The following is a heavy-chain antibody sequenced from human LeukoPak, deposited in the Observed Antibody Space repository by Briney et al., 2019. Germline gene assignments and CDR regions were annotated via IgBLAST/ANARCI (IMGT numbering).Heavy chain of an antibody. CDR1: GGSISSSFYY. D-gene: IGHD6-19*01. J-gene: IGHJ4*02. V-gene: IGHV4-39*01. Sequence: SETLSLTCTVSGGSISSSFYYWGWIRQPPGKGLEWIGIIYYSGSTYYNPSLKSRVTISVDTSKNQFSLKLSSVTAADTAVYYCARHYSSGWEGYFDYWGQGTLVTVSS. CDR2: IYYSGST. CDR3: ARHYSSGWEGYFDY.